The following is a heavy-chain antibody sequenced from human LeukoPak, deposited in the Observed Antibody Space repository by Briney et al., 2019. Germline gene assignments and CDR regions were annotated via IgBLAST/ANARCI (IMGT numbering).Heavy chain of an antibody. CDR1: GFTFSGYW. V-gene: IGHV3-74*01. D-gene: IGHD3-16*01. CDR3: ARDRGGAAAY. Sequence: GGSLRLSCAATGFTFSGYWMHWVRQAPGKGLVWVSRIKSDGSSTNYADFVMGRFTISRDNAKNTLYLQMNSLRAEDTAVYYCARDRGGAAAYWGQGTLVTVSS. CDR2: IKSDGSST. J-gene: IGHJ4*02.